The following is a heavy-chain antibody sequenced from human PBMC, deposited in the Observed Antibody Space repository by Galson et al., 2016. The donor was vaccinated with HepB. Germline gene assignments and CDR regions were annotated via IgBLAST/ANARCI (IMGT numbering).Heavy chain of an antibody. Sequence: SLRLSCAASAFSFSTYAMSWFRQAPGKGLEWVSLISGGNTYYADSVRGRFTISRDNSKNTLYLQMNSLRAEDTAVYYCAKVLPYSAGHGMDVRGQGTTVTVSS. CDR2: ISGGNT. V-gene: IGHV3-23*01. CDR1: AFSFSTYA. CDR3: AKVLPYSAGHGMDV. J-gene: IGHJ6*01. D-gene: IGHD6-13*01.